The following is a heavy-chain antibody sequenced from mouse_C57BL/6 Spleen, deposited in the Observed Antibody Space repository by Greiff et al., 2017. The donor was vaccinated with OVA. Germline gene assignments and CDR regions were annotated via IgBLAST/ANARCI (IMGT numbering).Heavy chain of an antibody. Sequence: EVQLVASGPELVKPGASVKISCKASGYSFTGYYMNWVKQSPEKSLEWIGEINPSTGGTTYNQKFKAKATLTVDKSSSTAYMQLKSLTSEDSAVYYCARYENYYGSSPMDYWGQGTSVTVSS. J-gene: IGHJ4*01. D-gene: IGHD1-1*01. CDR3: ARYENYYGSSPMDY. V-gene: IGHV1-42*01. CDR1: GYSFTGYY. CDR2: INPSTGGT.